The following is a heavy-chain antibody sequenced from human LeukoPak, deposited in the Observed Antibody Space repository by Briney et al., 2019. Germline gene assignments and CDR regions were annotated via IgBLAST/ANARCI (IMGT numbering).Heavy chain of an antibody. D-gene: IGHD4-17*01. Sequence: PSETLSLTCTVSGGSISSYYWSWIRQPPGKGLEWIGYIYYSGSTNYSPSLKSPVTISVDTSKNQFSLKLSSVTAADTAVYYCARGLWDNGDRFDYWGQGTLVPVSS. J-gene: IGHJ4*02. CDR1: GGSISSYY. CDR3: ARGLWDNGDRFDY. CDR2: IYYSGST. V-gene: IGHV4-59*12.